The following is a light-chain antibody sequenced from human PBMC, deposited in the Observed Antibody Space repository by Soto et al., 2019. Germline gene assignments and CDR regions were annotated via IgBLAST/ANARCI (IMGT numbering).Light chain of an antibody. V-gene: IGKV3-15*01. Sequence: IVMTQSPATLSVSPGDRATLSCRASQSIRSDLAWYQQRPGQAPRLLIYGASTRATGIPARFSGSGSGTEFTLTISSLQSEDFEVYYCQQYHNWPPITFGQGTRLEI. CDR1: QSIRSD. CDR3: QQYHNWPPIT. CDR2: GAS. J-gene: IGKJ5*01.